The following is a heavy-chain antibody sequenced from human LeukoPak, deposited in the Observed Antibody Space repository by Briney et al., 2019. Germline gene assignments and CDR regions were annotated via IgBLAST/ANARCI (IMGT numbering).Heavy chain of an antibody. CDR1: GFTFSSSA. V-gene: IGHV3-23*01. CDR3: AKDRRGSGSYGYFDY. Sequence: GGSLRLSCAASGFTFSSSAMNWVRQAPGKGLEWVSSISESGGNTYYSDSVKGRFTISRDNSKSTLYLQMNSLRVEDTVIYYCAKDRRGSGSYGYFDYWGQGTPVTVSS. J-gene: IGHJ4*02. CDR2: ISESGGNT. D-gene: IGHD3-10*01.